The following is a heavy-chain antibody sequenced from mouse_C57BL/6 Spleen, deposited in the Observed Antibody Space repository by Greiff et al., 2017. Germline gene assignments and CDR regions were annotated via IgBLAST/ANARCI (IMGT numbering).Heavy chain of an antibody. J-gene: IGHJ3*01. CDR2: ISSGGDYI. D-gene: IGHD1-1*01. Sequence: EVQGVESGAGLVKPGGSLKLSCAASGFTFSSYAMSWVRQTPEKRLEWVAYISSGGDYIYYADTVKGRFTISRDNARNTLYLQMSSLKSEDTAMYYCTRDHGSSSFAYWGQGTLVTVSA. CDR1: GFTFSSYA. V-gene: IGHV5-9-1*02. CDR3: TRDHGSSSFAY.